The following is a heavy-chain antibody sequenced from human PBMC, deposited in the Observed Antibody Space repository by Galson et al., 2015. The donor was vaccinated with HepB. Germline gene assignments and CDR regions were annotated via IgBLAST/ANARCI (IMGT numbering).Heavy chain of an antibody. CDR1: GFTFNNAW. V-gene: IGHV3-15*05. D-gene: IGHD6-13*01. Sequence: SLRLSCAASGFTFNNAWMSWVRQAPGKGLEWVGRIKSKTDGETTDYADSVKGRFTISRDNAKSTLYLQMNSLRAEDTAVYYCARRVAAAGTGNFWYFDLWGRGTLVAVSS. CDR3: ARRVAAAGTGNFWYFDL. J-gene: IGHJ2*01. CDR2: IKSKTDGETT.